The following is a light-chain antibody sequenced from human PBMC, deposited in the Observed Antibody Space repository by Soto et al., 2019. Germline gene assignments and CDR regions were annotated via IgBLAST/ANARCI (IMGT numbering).Light chain of an antibody. J-gene: IGKJ1*01. CDR1: KSLVYSDGNTH. V-gene: IGKV2-30*01. CDR3: THGTHWPRT. CDR2: RVS. Sequence: DVVLTQSPLSLPVNFGQPASISCRSSKSLVYSDGNTHLSWFHQRPGQSPRRLIYRVSSRDSGVPDRFSGSGSGTDFTLEISRVEAEDVGIYFCTHGTHWPRTFGQGTKVDIK.